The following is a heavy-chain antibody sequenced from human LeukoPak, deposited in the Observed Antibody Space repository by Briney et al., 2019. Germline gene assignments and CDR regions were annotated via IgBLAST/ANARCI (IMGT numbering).Heavy chain of an antibody. CDR2: ISSSSSYI. V-gene: IGHV3-21*04. Sequence: TGGSLRLSCAASGFTFSSYSMNWVRQAPGKGLEWVSSISSSSSYIYYADSVKGRFTISRDNAKNSLYLQMNSLRAEDTAVYYCAKDRPLRFLEWFEGNGAFDIWGQGTMVTVSS. D-gene: IGHD3-3*01. J-gene: IGHJ3*02. CDR1: GFTFSSYS. CDR3: AKDRPLRFLEWFEGNGAFDI.